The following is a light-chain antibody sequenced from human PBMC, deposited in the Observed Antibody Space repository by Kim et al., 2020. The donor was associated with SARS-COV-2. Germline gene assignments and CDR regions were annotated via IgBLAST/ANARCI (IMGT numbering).Light chain of an antibody. CDR3: QAWDSSTPNWV. J-gene: IGLJ3*02. Sequence: SYELTQPPSVSVSPGQTASITCSGDRLGDNYTCWYQQKTGQSPVLLLYQDKKRPSGIPERFSGSNSGNTATLTISGTQIIDEADYYCQAWDSSTPNWVFGGGTQLTVL. CDR1: RLGDNY. V-gene: IGLV3-1*01. CDR2: QDK.